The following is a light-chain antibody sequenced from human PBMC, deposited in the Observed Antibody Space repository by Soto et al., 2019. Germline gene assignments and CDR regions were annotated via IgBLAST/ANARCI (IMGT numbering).Light chain of an antibody. V-gene: IGKV3-20*01. CDR3: QQYVSSLT. CDR1: HTVSSSY. J-gene: IGKJ4*01. CDR2: GAS. Sequence: EIVLTQSPGTLSLSPGQRATLSCRASHTVSSSYLAWYQQKPGQPPRLLIYGASSRATGIPDRFSGSGSGTDFTLTISRLEPEDFAVYYGQQYVSSLTFGGGTKVEIK.